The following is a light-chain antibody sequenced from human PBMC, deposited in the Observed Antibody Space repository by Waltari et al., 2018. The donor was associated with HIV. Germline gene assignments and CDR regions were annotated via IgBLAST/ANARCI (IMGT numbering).Light chain of an antibody. CDR2: TAS. CDR3: LQDYKYPLT. Sequence: AIQMTQSPSSLSASVGDRVTISCRASQGIRTDLGWYQQKPGKAPKLLIYTASRLQSRFPSRFSGSGSGTDCTLNNSSLEPVDFATYYCLQDYKYPLTVGQGTKVGIK. V-gene: IGKV1-6*01. CDR1: QGIRTD. J-gene: IGKJ1*01.